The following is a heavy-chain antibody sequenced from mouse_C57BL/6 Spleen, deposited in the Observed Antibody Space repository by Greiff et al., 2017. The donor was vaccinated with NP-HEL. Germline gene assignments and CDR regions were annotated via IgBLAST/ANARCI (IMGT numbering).Heavy chain of an antibody. J-gene: IGHJ1*03. D-gene: IGHD1-1*01. CDR2: ISSGSSTI. V-gene: IGHV5-17*01. Sequence: EVMLVESGGGLVKPGGSLKLSCAASGFTFSDYGMHWVRQAPEKGLEWVAYISSGSSTIYYADTVKGRFTISRDNAKNTLFLQMTSLRSEDTAMYYCARHYYYGSSFDVWGTGTTVTVSS. CDR1: GFTFSDYG. CDR3: ARHYYYGSSFDV.